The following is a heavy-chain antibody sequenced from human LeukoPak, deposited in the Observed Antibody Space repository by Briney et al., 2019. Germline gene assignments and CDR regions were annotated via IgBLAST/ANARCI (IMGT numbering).Heavy chain of an antibody. CDR3: ARIGSGGRRGGFDY. J-gene: IGHJ4*02. CDR1: GGSTSSYY. V-gene: IGHV4-59*08. CDR2: IYYSGST. D-gene: IGHD2-15*01. Sequence: KTSETLSLTCTVSGGSTSSYYWSWIRQPPGEGLEWIGYIYYSGSTNYNPSLKSRVTISVDTSKNQFSLKLSSVTAADTAVYYCARIGSGGRRGGFDYWGQGTLVTVSS.